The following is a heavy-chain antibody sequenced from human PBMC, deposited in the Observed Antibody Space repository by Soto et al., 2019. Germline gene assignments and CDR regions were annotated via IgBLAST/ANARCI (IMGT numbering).Heavy chain of an antibody. J-gene: IGHJ4*02. CDR1: GFTFSNAW. V-gene: IGHV3-15*01. D-gene: IGHD6-13*01. CDR3: TTSPSYSSSWSYYFDY. CDR2: IKSKTDGGTT. Sequence: PGGSLRLSCAASGFTFSNAWMSWVRQAPGKGLEWVGRIKSKTDGGTTDYAAPVKGRFTISRDDSKNTLYLQMNSLKTEDTAVYYCTTSPSYSSSWSYYFDYWGQGTLVTVSS.